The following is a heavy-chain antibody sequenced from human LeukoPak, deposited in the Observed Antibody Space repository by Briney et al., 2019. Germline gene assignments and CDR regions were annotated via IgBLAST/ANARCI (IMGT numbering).Heavy chain of an antibody. D-gene: IGHD1-26*01. Sequence: ASVKVSCKASGYTFTDNYMHWVRQPPGQGLEWMGWINPNSGGTNYAQKFQGRVTMTRDTSISTAYMELSRLKSDDTAVYYCARDLSGSYTEFDYWGQGTLVTVSS. V-gene: IGHV1-2*02. J-gene: IGHJ4*02. CDR1: GYTFTDNY. CDR3: ARDLSGSYTEFDY. CDR2: INPNSGGT.